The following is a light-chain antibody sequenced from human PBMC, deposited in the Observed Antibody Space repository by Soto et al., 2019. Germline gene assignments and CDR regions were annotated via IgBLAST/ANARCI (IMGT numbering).Light chain of an antibody. CDR3: MQGTHWPWT. V-gene: IGKV2-30*02. CDR1: QSLIRSDGNTY. Sequence: DVVMTQSPLSLPVTLGQPASISCRSSQSLIRSDGNTYLSWFQQRPGQSPRRLIYEVSDRDSGVPDRFTGSGSGTDFTLKISRVEAEDVGVYYCMQGTHWPWTFGQGTEVEIK. J-gene: IGKJ1*01. CDR2: EVS.